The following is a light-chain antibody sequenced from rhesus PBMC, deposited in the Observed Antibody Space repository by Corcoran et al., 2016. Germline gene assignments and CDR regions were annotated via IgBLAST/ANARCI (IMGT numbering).Light chain of an antibody. Sequence: DIQMTQSPSSLSASVGDTVTITCRASQGISSYLNWFQQKPGKAPKLLIYDASSLESGVPSRFSGRGSGTDCTLTISSLQPEDFAAYYGLQHNTYPYSFGQGTKVEIK. CDR2: DAS. CDR3: LQHNTYPYS. CDR1: QGISSY. V-gene: IGKV1-28*03. J-gene: IGKJ2*01.